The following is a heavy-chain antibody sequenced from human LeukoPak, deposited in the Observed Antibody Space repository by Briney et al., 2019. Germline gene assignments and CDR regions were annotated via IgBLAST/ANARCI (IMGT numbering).Heavy chain of an antibody. CDR2: INHSGST. CDR3: ARSGDVSAVVAATPAPNYNYYGMDV. D-gene: IGHD2-15*01. Sequence: PSETLSLTRAVYGGAFSGHYWNWIRQSPGKGLEWIGEINHSGSTNYNPSLKSRVTISVDTSKNQISLKLSSVTAADTAVYYCARSGDVSAVVAATPAPNYNYYGMDVWGQGTTVTVSS. CDR1: GGAFSGHY. V-gene: IGHV4-34*01. J-gene: IGHJ6*02.